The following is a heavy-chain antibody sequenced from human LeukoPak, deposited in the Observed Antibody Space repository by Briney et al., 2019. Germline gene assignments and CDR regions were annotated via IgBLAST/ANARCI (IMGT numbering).Heavy chain of an antibody. V-gene: IGHV3-23*01. D-gene: IGHD3-16*01. Sequence: GGSLRLSCAASGFTFSSYAMSWVRQAPGKGLEWVSAISGSGGSTYYADSVKGRFTISRDNSKNTLYLQMNSLRFEDSAVYYCAKDLLGDYDDFWGQGTLVTVSS. J-gene: IGHJ4*02. CDR1: GFTFSSYA. CDR2: ISGSGGST. CDR3: AKDLLGDYDDF.